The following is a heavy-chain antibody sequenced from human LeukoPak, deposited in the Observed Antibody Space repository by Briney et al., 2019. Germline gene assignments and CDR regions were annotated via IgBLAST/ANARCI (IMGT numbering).Heavy chain of an antibody. CDR1: GFTFSSYA. J-gene: IGHJ4*02. D-gene: IGHD3-22*01. CDR2: ISWNSGGI. CDR3: AKGLVGGNGYDWYYFDY. Sequence: GGSLRLSCAASGFTFSSYAMSWVRQAPGKGLEWVAGISWNSGGIAYADSVKGRFTISRDNAKNFLFLQMNSLRAEDTALYYCAKGLVGGNGYDWYYFDYWGQGTLVTVSS. V-gene: IGHV3-9*01.